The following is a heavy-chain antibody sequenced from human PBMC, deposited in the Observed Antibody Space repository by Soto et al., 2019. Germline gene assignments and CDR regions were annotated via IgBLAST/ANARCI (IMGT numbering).Heavy chain of an antibody. V-gene: IGHV1-18*01. CDR2: ISAHNGNT. CDR1: GYTFTSYG. J-gene: IGHJ4*02. CDR3: ARGRYGDY. Sequence: QVHLVQSGAEVKKPGASVKVSCKASGYTFTSYGITWVRQAPGQGLEWMGWISAHNGNTDYAQKLQGRVIVTRDPSTSAAVMELRSLRSDDTAVYYCARGRYGDYWGQGALVTDS. D-gene: IGHD1-1*01.